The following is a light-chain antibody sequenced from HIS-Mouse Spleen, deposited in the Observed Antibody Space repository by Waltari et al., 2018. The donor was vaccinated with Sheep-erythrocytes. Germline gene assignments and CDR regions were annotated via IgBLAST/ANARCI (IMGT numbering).Light chain of an antibody. CDR3: CSYAGSSTPWV. CDR2: EGS. J-gene: IGLJ3*02. V-gene: IGLV2-23*01. CDR1: SSDVGSYNL. Sequence: QSALTQPASVSGSPGQSITISCPGTSSDVGSYNLVSWYQQHPGKAPKLMIYEGSKRPSGVSNRFSGSKSGNTGSLTSSGLQAEDEADYYCCSYAGSSTPWVFGGGTKLTVL.